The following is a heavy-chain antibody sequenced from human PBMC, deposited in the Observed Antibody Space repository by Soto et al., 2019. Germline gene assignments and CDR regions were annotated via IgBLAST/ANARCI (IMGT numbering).Heavy chain of an antibody. Sequence: SVKVSCKASGGTFSSYAISWVRQAPGQGLEWMGGIIPIFGTANYAQRFQGRVTITADKSTSTAYMELSSLRSEDTAVYYCARSTMTQDRIFDYWGQGTLVTVSS. CDR3: ARSTMTQDRIFDY. CDR1: GGTFSSYA. D-gene: IGHD3-22*01. CDR2: IIPIFGTA. V-gene: IGHV1-69*06. J-gene: IGHJ4*02.